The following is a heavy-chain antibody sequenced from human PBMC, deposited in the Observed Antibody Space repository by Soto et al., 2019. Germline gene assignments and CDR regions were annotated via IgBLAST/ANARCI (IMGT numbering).Heavy chain of an antibody. V-gene: IGHV3-43D*04. CDR1: GFNFEDYA. D-gene: IGHD1-26*01. J-gene: IGHJ6*02. CDR2: LIWDGGDT. CDR3: ENAYSVGPVRVSYAHGMDV. Sequence: EVQLVESGGVVVQPGGSLRLSCAASGFNFEDYAMHWVSQTPGKGLEWVSLLIWDGGDTYYADSVKGRFIISRDNSKNSLDLQIHSLRPDDIALYYCENAYSVGPVRVSYAHGMDVWGQGATVTVSS.